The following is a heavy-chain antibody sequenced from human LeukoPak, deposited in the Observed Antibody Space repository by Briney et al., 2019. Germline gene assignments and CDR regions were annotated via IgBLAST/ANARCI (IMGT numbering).Heavy chain of an antibody. J-gene: IGHJ4*02. Sequence: GGSLRLSCAASGFTFSSYGMHWVRQAPGKGLEWVAVISYDGSNKYYADSVKGRFTISRDNSKNTLYLQMNSLRAEDTAVYYCAKAPRGYSSSWPDYWGQGTLVTVSS. CDR1: GFTFSSYG. D-gene: IGHD6-13*01. CDR2: ISYDGSNK. CDR3: AKAPRGYSSSWPDY. V-gene: IGHV3-30*18.